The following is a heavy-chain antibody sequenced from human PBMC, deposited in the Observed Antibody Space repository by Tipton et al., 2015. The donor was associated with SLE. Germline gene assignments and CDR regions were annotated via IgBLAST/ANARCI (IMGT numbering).Heavy chain of an antibody. D-gene: IGHD2-21*02. CDR2: IYYTGST. V-gene: IGHV4-39*07. Sequence: GLVKPSETLSLTCTVSGGSISSRNYFWGWIRQPPGKGLEWIGSIYYTGSTNYNPSLKSQVTILVDKSKNQFSLKVDSVTAADTAVYYCARGGDCGGGDCSDSWFDPWGQGTLVTVSS. CDR1: GGSISSRNYF. CDR3: ARGGDCGGGDCSDSWFDP. J-gene: IGHJ5*02.